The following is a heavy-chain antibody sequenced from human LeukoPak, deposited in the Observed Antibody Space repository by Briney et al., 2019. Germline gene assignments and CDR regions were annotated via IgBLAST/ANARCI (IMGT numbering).Heavy chain of an antibody. J-gene: IGHJ4*02. V-gene: IGHV1-69*13. D-gene: IGHD3-10*01. CDR2: IIPIFGTA. CDR3: ARVRYYGSGSYYYFDY. CDR1: GGTFSSYA. Sequence: SVKVSCKASGGTFSSYAISWVRQAPGQGLEWMGGIIPIFGTANCAQKFQGRVTITADESTSTAYMELSSLRSEDTAVYYCARVRYYGSGSYYYFDYWGQGTLVTVSS.